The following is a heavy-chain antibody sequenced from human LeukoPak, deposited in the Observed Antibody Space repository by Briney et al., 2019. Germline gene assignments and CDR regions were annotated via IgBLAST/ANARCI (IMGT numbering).Heavy chain of an antibody. CDR3: ARVPSSYYYGMDV. V-gene: IGHV1-46*01. J-gene: IGHJ6*02. Sequence: ASVKVSCTASGYTFTSYYMHWVRQAPGQGLEWMGIINPSDGSTNYAQKFQGRVTMTRDTSTSPVYMELSSLKSEDTAVYYCARVPSSYYYGMDVWGQGTTVTVSS. CDR2: INPSDGST. D-gene: IGHD2-2*01. CDR1: GYTFTSYY.